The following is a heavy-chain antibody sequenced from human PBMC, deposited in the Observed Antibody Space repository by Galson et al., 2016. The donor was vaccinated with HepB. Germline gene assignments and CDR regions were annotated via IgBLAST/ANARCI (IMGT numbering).Heavy chain of an antibody. CDR2: IYFSGTT. CDR3: ARSYGGYAFDF. V-gene: IGHV4-59*01. Sequence: SETLSLTCTVSGGSISPYFWSWIRRPPGKGLEWSAYIYFSGTTHYNPSLKRRVTISLETSKGQFALKVTSVTAADSAVYYCARSYGGYAFDFWGQGTMVSVSS. J-gene: IGHJ3*01. CDR1: GGSISPYF. D-gene: IGHD4-23*01.